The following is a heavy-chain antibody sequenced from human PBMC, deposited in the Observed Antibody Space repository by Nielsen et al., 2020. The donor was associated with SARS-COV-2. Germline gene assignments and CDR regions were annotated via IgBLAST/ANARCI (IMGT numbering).Heavy chain of an antibody. CDR3: ARGVFHYDSSGYSNYYFDY. V-gene: IGHV4-38-2*02. J-gene: IGHJ4*02. D-gene: IGHD3-22*01. CDR2: IYHSGST. CDR1: GYSISSGYY. Sequence: SETLSLTCTVSGYSISSGYYWGWIRQPPGQGLEWIGSIYHSGSTYYNPSLKSRVTISVDTSKNQFSLKLSSVTAADTAVYYCARGVFHYDSSGYSNYYFDYWGQGTLVTVSS.